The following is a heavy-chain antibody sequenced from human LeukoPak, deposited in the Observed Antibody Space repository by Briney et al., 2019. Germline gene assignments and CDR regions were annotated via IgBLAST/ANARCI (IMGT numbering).Heavy chain of an antibody. CDR2: INWNSGSI. CDR3: AKYYDYVWGSYRHYYFDY. D-gene: IGHD3-16*02. J-gene: IGHJ4*02. Sequence: GGSLRLSCAASGFTFDDYAMHWVRLAPGKGLEWVSGINWNSGSIGYADSVKGRFTISRDNAKNSLYLQMNSLRAEDTAVYYCAKYYDYVWGSYRHYYFDYWGQGTLVTVPS. CDR1: GFTFDDYA. V-gene: IGHV3-9*01.